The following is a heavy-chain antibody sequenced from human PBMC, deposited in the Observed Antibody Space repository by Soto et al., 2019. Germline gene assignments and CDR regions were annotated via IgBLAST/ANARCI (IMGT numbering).Heavy chain of an antibody. D-gene: IGHD5-18*01. V-gene: IGHV4-39*01. J-gene: IGHJ4*02. CDR3: ARQSSGYTYGGGFDY. CDR1: GDSISSDSYY. CDR2: VYYSGRT. Sequence: SETLSLTCTVSGDSISSDSYYWGWIRQPPGKGLECIGSVYYSGRTYYNPSLESRVTISVDTSKSQFSLNLRSVTAADTAVYYGARQSSGYTYGGGFDYWGQGTLVTVSS.